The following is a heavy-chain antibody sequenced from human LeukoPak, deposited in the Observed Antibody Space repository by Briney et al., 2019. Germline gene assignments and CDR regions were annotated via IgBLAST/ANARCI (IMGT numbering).Heavy chain of an antibody. CDR3: AELGITMIGGV. D-gene: IGHD3-10*02. V-gene: IGHV3-48*03. CDR1: GYTFSSYD. CDR2: ISSSGSTI. Sequence: SCQASGYTFSSYDINWVRQARGKGLEWVSYISSSGSTIYYADSVKGRFTISRDNAKNSLYLQMNSLRAEDTAVYYCAELGITMIGGVWGKGTTVTISS. J-gene: IGHJ6*04.